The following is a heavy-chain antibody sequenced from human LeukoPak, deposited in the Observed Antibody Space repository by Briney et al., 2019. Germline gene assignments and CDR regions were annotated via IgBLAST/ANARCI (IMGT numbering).Heavy chain of an antibody. CDR1: GFTFSSYW. Sequence: GGSLRLSCAASGFTFSSYWMSWVRQAPGKGLEWVPNIKQDGSEKYYVDSVKGRFTISRDNAKNSLYLQMNSLRAEDTAVYYCARGVHYYDSSGYYYGYWGQGTLVTVSS. J-gene: IGHJ4*02. CDR2: IKQDGSEK. V-gene: IGHV3-7*01. CDR3: ARGVHYYDSSGYYYGY. D-gene: IGHD3-22*01.